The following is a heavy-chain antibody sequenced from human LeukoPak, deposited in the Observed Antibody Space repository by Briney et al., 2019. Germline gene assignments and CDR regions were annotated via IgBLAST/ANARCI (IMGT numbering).Heavy chain of an antibody. V-gene: IGHV3-64*01. CDR1: GFTFSSYA. CDR3: ARVADYVWGSYDY. CDR2: ISSNGGST. D-gene: IGHD3-16*01. Sequence: GGSLRLSCAASGFTFSSYAMHWVRQAPGKGLEYDSAISSNGGSTYYANSVKGRFTISRDNSKNTLYLQMGSLRAEDMAVYYCARVADYVWGSYDYWGQGTLVTVSS. J-gene: IGHJ4*02.